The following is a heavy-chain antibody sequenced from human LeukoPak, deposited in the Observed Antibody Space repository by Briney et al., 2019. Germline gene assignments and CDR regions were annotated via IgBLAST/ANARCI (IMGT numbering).Heavy chain of an antibody. D-gene: IGHD6-13*01. Sequence: GASVKVSCKASGYTFTCYYMHWVRQAPGQGLEWMGWINPNSGGTNYAQKFQGRVTMTRDTSISTAYMELSRLSSDDTAVYYCATTELGAAAGTGTFDYWGQGTLVTVSS. CDR3: ATTELGAAAGTGTFDY. J-gene: IGHJ4*02. CDR2: INPNSGGT. V-gene: IGHV1-2*02. CDR1: GYTFTCYY.